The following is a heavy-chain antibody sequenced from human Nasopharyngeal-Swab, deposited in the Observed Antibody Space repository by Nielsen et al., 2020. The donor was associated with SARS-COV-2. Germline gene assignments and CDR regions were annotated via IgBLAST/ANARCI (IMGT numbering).Heavy chain of an antibody. D-gene: IGHD3-3*01. CDR1: GGSISSYY. V-gene: IGHV4-59*01. J-gene: IGHJ5*02. CDR3: ARDRPVYDFWSGYYPHNWFDP. Sequence: SETLSLTCTVSGGSISSYYWSWIRQPPGKGLEWIGSIYYSGSTNSNPSLKSRVTISVDTSKNQFSLKLSSVTAADTAVYYCARDRPVYDFWSGYYPHNWFDPWGQGTLVTVSS. CDR2: IYYSGST.